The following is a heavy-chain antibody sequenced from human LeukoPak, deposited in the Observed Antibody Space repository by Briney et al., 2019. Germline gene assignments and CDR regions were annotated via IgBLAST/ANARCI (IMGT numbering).Heavy chain of an antibody. CDR2: IYYSGSA. J-gene: IGHJ4*02. V-gene: IGHV4-61*01. Sequence: SETLSLTCTVSGGFVSSPTYYWSWVRQPPGKGLEWIGYIYYSGSANYNPSLKSRVTISVDTSKNMFSLNLRSVTAADTAMYYCARGDYSHYSDYWGQGTLVIVSS. CDR3: ARGDYSHYSDY. D-gene: IGHD2-21*01. CDR1: GGFVSSPTYY.